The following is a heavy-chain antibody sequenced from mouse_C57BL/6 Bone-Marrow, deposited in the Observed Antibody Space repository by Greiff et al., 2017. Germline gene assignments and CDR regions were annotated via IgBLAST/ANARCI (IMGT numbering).Heavy chain of an antibody. CDR2: IYIGNGYT. CDR3: ARERDYDGARFAD. CDR1: GYTFTSYG. D-gene: IGHD2-4*01. V-gene: IGHV1-58*01. Sequence: DVQLQESGAELVRPGSSVKMSCKTSGYTFTSYGINWVKQRPGQGLEWIGYIYIGNGYTDYNEKFKGKATLTSDTSSSTAYMQLSSLTSENSAIYVGARERDYDGARFADWGQGTLVTVSA. J-gene: IGHJ3*01.